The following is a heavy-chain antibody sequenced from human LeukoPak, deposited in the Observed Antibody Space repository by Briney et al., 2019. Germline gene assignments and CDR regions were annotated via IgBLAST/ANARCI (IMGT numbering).Heavy chain of an antibody. CDR3: AQKVGRSIAVAGTDY. CDR2: ISGSGGST. J-gene: IGHJ4*02. Sequence: PGGSLRLSCAASGFTFSSCAVSWVRQAPGKGLEWVSAISGSGGSTYYADSVKGRFTISRDNSKNTLYLQMNSLRAEDTAVYYCAQKVGRSIAVAGTDYWGQGTLVTVSS. V-gene: IGHV3-23*01. CDR1: GFTFSSCA. D-gene: IGHD6-19*01.